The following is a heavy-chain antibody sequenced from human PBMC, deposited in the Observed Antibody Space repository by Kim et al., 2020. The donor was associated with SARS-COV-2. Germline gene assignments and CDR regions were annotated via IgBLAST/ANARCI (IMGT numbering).Heavy chain of an antibody. V-gene: IGHV3-21*01. CDR2: ISSSSSHI. J-gene: IGHJ4*02. CDR1: GFTFSNYT. Sequence: GGSLRLSCAVSGFTFSNYTMNWVRQAPGKGLEWVSSISSSSSHIYYADAVKGRFTISRDNAKNSLYLQMNSLRAEDTAVYYCARETLSLWFGDLIYYFDYWGQGTRVTVSS. D-gene: IGHD3-10*01. CDR3: ARETLSLWFGDLIYYFDY.